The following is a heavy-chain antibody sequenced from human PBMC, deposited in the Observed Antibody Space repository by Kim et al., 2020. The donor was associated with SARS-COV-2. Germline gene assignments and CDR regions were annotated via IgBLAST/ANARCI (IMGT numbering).Heavy chain of an antibody. J-gene: IGHJ5*02. CDR3: TRNLVGDGDVGP. D-gene: IGHD1-26*01. V-gene: IGHV3-30*03. CDR1: GFSFNRHL. CDR2: ISYDGSTT. Sequence: RGSLRLSCAASGFSFNRHLMHWVRQAPGKGLEWVALISYDGSTTRYTDSVKGRFTVSRDNSKNAVYLQMNSLRADDTAVYYCTRNLVGDGDVGPWGQGTLVTVSP.